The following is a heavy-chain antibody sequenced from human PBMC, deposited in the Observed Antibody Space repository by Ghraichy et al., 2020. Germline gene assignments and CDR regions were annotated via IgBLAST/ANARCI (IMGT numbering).Heavy chain of an antibody. V-gene: IGHV3-66*01. CDR3: ASSIPGRPYSSSWYVDY. CDR2: IYSGGST. CDR1: GFTVSSNY. Sequence: LSLTCAASGFTVSSNYMSWVRQAPGKGLEWVSVIYSGGSTYYADSVKGRFTISRDNSKNTLYLQMNSLRAEDTAVYYCASSIPGRPYSSSWYVDYWGQGTLVTVSS. D-gene: IGHD6-13*01. J-gene: IGHJ4*02.